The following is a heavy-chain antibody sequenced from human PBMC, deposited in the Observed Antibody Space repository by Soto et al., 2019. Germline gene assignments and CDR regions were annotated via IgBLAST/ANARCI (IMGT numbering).Heavy chain of an antibody. V-gene: IGHV4-34*01. CDR2: LDQSGGT. D-gene: IGHD6-19*01. Sequence: QVQLQQWGARLLKASETLSLTCAVVGDSLRGQSWNWIRQSPGKGLEWIGELDQSGGTNYNPSLKSRAIISDDTSKNQFSLTLTSVTAADTAVYYCAREDSYGWSGESLDVWGQGPTVTVSS. CDR3: AREDSYGWSGESLDV. CDR1: GDSLRGQS. J-gene: IGHJ6*02.